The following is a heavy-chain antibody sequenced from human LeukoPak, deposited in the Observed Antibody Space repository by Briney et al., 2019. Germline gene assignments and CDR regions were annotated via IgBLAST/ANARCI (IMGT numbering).Heavy chain of an antibody. CDR1: GYTFTGYV. CDR2: INPNSGDT. V-gene: IGHV1-2*02. D-gene: IGHD3-3*01. CDR3: AASYDFWGGYLNHDY. Sequence: ASVKVSCKASGYTFTGYVMHWVRQAPGQGLEWMGWINPNSGDTNYAQKLQGRVTMTRDTSISTAYMELSRLKSDDTAVYYCAASYDFWGGYLNHDYWGQGTLVTVSS. J-gene: IGHJ4*02.